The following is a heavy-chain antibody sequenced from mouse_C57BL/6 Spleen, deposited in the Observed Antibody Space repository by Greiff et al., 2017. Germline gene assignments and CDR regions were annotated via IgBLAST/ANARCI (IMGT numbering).Heavy chain of an antibody. D-gene: IGHD2-4*01. Sequence: EVNVVESGGGLVKPGGSLKLSCAASGFTFSSYAMSWVRQTPEKRLEWVATISDGGSYTYYPDNVKGRFTISRDNAKNNLYLQMSHLKSEDTAMYYCARDQDDYDPFYAMDDWGQGTSVTVSS. J-gene: IGHJ4*01. CDR2: ISDGGSYT. CDR1: GFTFSSYA. V-gene: IGHV5-4*01. CDR3: ARDQDDYDPFYAMDD.